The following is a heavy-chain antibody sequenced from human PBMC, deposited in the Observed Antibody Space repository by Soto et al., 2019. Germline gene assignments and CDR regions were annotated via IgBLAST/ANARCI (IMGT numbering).Heavy chain of an antibody. CDR1: GYTFTSYA. Sequence: ASVKVSCKASGYTFTSYAMHWVRQAPGQRLEWMGWINAGNGNTKYSQKFQGRVTITRDTSASTAYMELSSLRSEDTAVYYCARAIAVMDAFDIWGQGTMVTVSS. D-gene: IGHD6-19*01. CDR3: ARAIAVMDAFDI. CDR2: INAGNGNT. J-gene: IGHJ3*02. V-gene: IGHV1-3*01.